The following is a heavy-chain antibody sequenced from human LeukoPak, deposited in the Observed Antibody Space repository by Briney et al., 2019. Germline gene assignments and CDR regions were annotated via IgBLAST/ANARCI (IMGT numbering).Heavy chain of an antibody. CDR2: IRYDGSNK. V-gene: IGHV3-30*02. Sequence: QPGGSLRLSCAASGFTFSSYGMHWVRQAPGKGLEWVAFIRYDGSNKYYADSVKGRFTISRDSSKNTLYLQMNSLRAEDTAVYYCAKDLSKGLLYRRGMYYFDYWGQGTLVTVSS. J-gene: IGHJ4*02. CDR1: GFTFSSYG. D-gene: IGHD3-10*01. CDR3: AKDLSKGLLYRRGMYYFDY.